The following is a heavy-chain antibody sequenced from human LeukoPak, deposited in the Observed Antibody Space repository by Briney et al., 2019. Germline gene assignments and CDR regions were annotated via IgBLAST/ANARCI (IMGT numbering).Heavy chain of an antibody. Sequence: GGSLRLSCAASGFTFSDYYMSWIRQAPGKGLEWVSYISSSSSTIYYADSVKGRFTISRDNAKNSLYLQMNSLRAEDTAVYYCARDGSYYDILTDDWVHGGMDVWGQGTTVTVSS. CDR2: ISSSSSTI. CDR1: GFTFSDYY. CDR3: ARDGSYYDILTDDWVHGGMDV. V-gene: IGHV3-11*04. D-gene: IGHD3-9*01. J-gene: IGHJ6*02.